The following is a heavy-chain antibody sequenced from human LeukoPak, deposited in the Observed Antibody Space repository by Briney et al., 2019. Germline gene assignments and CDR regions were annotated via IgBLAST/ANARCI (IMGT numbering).Heavy chain of an antibody. D-gene: IGHD1-26*01. CDR1: GFTFSRNW. CDR3: AKGYGWEASYYYYYMDV. V-gene: IGHV3-7*01. J-gene: IGHJ6*03. CDR2: IKQDGSEK. Sequence: GGSLRLSCAASGFTFSRNWMTWVRQAPGKGLEWVANIKQDGSEKYYVDSVKGRFTISRDNAKNSLYLQMNSLRAEDTAVYYCAKGYGWEASYYYYYMDVWGKGTTVTISS.